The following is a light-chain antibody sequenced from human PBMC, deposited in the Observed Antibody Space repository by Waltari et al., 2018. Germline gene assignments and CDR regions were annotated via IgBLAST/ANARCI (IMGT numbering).Light chain of an antibody. CDR3: QQLNNHPPLT. CDR2: AAS. CDR1: HDISSS. V-gene: IGKV1-9*01. J-gene: IGKJ4*01. Sequence: DIQLTQSPSFLSASVGDRVTITCRASHDISSSLAWYQQKPGKAPNLLIYAASTLQSGVPSRFSGSGSGTEFALTISSLQPEDFATYFWQQLNNHPPLTFGGGTKVEIK.